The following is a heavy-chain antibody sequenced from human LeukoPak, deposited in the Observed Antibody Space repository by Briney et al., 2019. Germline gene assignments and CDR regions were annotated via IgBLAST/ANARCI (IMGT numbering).Heavy chain of an antibody. CDR2: IYYSGST. CDR3: ARNYDYVWGSSNWFDP. Sequence: SETLSLTCTVSGGSISSYYWSWIRQPPGKGLEWIGYIYYSGSTNYNPPLKSRVTISVDTSKNQFSLKLSSVTAADTAVYYCARNYDYVWGSSNWFDPWGQGTLVTVSS. J-gene: IGHJ5*02. D-gene: IGHD3-16*01. V-gene: IGHV4-59*01. CDR1: GGSISSYY.